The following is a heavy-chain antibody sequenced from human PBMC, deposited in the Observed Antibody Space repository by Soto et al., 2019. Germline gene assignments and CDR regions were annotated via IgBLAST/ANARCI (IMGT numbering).Heavy chain of an antibody. V-gene: IGHV3-15*01. J-gene: IGHJ4*02. CDR1: GFSFGTAW. D-gene: IGHD1-26*01. CDR2: MKSKTDGGTT. Sequence: EVQLVESGGGLVEPGGSLTLSCTTSGFSFGTAWMTWVRQAPGKGLEWVGRMKSKTDGGTTDYASPVEGRFTISRDDSNNILYLHMNSLKIDDTAMYYCPTDLPWSYGALGYWGQGTLVIVSS. CDR3: PTDLPWSYGALGY.